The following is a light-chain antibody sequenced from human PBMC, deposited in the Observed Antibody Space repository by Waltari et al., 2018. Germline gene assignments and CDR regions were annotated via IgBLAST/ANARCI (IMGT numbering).Light chain of an antibody. J-gene: IGKJ1*01. Sequence: EIVLTQSPGSPSLSPRDRATLPCRASQPVRKYLAWYQQNPGQAPSLLIYHASSRATGIPDRFSGSGFGTDFSLTISRLEPEDFAVYYCQKYESLPATFGQGTKVEIK. CDR3: QKYESLPAT. CDR1: QPVRKY. V-gene: IGKV3-20*01. CDR2: HAS.